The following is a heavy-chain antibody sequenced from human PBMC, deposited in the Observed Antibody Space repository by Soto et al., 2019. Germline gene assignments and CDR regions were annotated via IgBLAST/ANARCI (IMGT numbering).Heavy chain of an antibody. J-gene: IGHJ2*01. V-gene: IGHV1-46*01. CDR3: ARGGNGDNVGYWYFDL. D-gene: IGHD4-17*01. CDR2: INPGGVST. CDR1: GYTFTTYY. Sequence: QVQLVQSGAEVKKPGASVEVSCKASGYTFTTYYIHWVRHAPGKGLEWMGVINPGGVSTKYAQKFQDRISMTSDTSTSTVYMDLSSLRSEDTAVYFCARGGNGDNVGYWYFDLWGRGTLVTVSP.